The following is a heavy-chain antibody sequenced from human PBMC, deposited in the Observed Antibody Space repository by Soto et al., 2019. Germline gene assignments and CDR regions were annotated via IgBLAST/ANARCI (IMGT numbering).Heavy chain of an antibody. D-gene: IGHD3-9*01. V-gene: IGHV5-51*01. J-gene: IGHJ4*02. CDR2: ISPADSDT. CDR1: GYSFTNYW. Sequence: GESLKISCKGSGYSFTNYWIGWVRQMPGKGLEWMGIISPADSDTRYSPSFQGQVTVSVDKSISTAHLQRGSLKASDTAMYYCVRPDSTGYYSHWGQGTPVTVSS. CDR3: VRPDSTGYYSH.